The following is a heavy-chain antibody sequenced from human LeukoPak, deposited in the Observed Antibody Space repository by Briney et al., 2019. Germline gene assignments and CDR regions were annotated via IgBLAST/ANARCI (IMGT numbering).Heavy chain of an antibody. CDR3: ASSTRGVVVAAPYFGY. V-gene: IGHV5-51*01. J-gene: IGHJ4*02. Sequence: GESLKISCKGSGYSFTSYWIGWVRQMPGKGLEWMGIIYPGDSDTRYSPSFQGQVTISADKSISTAYLQWSSLKASDTAMYYCASSTRGVVVAAPYFGYWGQGTLVTVSS. CDR2: IYPGDSDT. CDR1: GYSFTSYW. D-gene: IGHD2-15*01.